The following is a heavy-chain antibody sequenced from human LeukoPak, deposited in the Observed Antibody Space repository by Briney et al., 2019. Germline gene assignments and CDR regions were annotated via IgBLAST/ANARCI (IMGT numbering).Heavy chain of an antibody. D-gene: IGHD1-26*01. J-gene: IGHJ4*02. CDR2: IYYSGIT. V-gene: IGHV4-30-4*01. Sequence: PSETLSLTCTVSGGSISSGDYYWSWIRQPPGKGLEWIGYIYYSGITYYNPSLKSRVSISVDTSKNQFSLKLSSVTAADTAVYYCARDSARIIDYWGQGTLSPSPQ. CDR1: GGSISSGDYY. CDR3: ARDSARIIDY.